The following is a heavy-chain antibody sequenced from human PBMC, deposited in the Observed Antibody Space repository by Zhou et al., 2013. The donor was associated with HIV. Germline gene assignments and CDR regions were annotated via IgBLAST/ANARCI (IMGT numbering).Heavy chain of an antibody. Sequence: QLQLVQSGTEVKKPGASVKVSCKVSGYTLRDLSIHWVRQAPGRGLEWVGRFDPEDGETVYAQKFQGRLTVTEDKSTDTAYMQLSRLRSEDTAMYYCASRRGGDRRYHDAFDIWGQGTLVTVSS. CDR2: FDPEDGET. D-gene: IGHD3-10*01. CDR3: ASRRGGDRRYHDAFDI. J-gene: IGHJ3*02. CDR1: GYTLRDLS. V-gene: IGHV1-24*01.